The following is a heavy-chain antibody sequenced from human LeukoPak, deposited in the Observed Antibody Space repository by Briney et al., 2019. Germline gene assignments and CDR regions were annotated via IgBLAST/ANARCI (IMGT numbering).Heavy chain of an antibody. D-gene: IGHD6-13*01. CDR1: GGSISSYY. J-gene: IGHJ6*03. V-gene: IGHV4-4*07. Sequence: PSETLSLTCTVSGGSISSYYWNWIRQPAGKGPEWIGRIYTDGSTNYNPSLKSRVTMSVDTSQNHFSLKLTSVTAADTAVYYCARGAAAGYYYYYYHMDVWGKGTTVTISS. CDR2: IYTDGST. CDR3: ARGAAAGYYYYYYHMDV.